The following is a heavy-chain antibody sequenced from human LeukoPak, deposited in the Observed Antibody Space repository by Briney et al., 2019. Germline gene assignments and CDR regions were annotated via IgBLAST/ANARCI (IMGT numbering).Heavy chain of an antibody. CDR3: ARDSSGSYSDGMDV. V-gene: IGHV3-20*01. J-gene: IGHJ6*02. CDR1: GFTFDDYG. D-gene: IGHD1-26*01. CDR2: INWNGGST. Sequence: GGSLRLSCAASGFTFDDYGMSWVRQAPVKGLEWVSGINWNGGSTGYAGSVKGRFTISRDNAKNSLYLQMNSLRAEDTALYHCARDSSGSYSDGMDVWGQGTTVTVSS.